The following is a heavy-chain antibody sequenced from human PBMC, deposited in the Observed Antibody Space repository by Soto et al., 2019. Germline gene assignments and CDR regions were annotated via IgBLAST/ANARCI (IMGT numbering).Heavy chain of an antibody. V-gene: IGHV3-33*01. Sequence: QVQLVESGGGVVQPGRSLRLSCAASGFTFSSFAMHWVRQAPGKGLEWVALIWYDGSNQYYADSVKGRFTISRDNSRSTLYLQMNSLGADDTAVYFCAREVAYSDYPWRIDYWGQGTPVTVSS. J-gene: IGHJ4*02. D-gene: IGHD4-17*01. CDR1: GFTFSSFA. CDR2: IWYDGSNQ. CDR3: AREVAYSDYPWRIDY.